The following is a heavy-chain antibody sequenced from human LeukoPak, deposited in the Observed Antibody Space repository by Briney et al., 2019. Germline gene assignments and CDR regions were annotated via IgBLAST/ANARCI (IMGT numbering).Heavy chain of an antibody. Sequence: SVTVSCKASGYTFTSYGISWVRQAPAQGLEWMGWINAYNGNTNYAHKLQGRVTMTTDTSKSTAYMELRSLRSDDTAVYYCARGRMFGVVILTPFDYWGQGALVTVS. V-gene: IGHV1-18*01. CDR2: INAYNGNT. J-gene: IGHJ4*02. CDR3: ARGRMFGVVILTPFDY. D-gene: IGHD3-3*01. CDR1: GYTFTSYG.